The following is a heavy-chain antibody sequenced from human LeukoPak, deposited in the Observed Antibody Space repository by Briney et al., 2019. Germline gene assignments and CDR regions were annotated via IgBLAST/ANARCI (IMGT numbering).Heavy chain of an antibody. CDR2: IIPILGIA. J-gene: IGHJ4*02. Sequence: SVKVSCKASGGTFSSYAISWVRQATGQGLEWMGRIIPILGIANYAQKFQGRVTITADKSTSTAYMELSSLRSEDTAVYYCARLYYDILTGYDRYFDYWGQGTLVTVSS. D-gene: IGHD3-9*01. V-gene: IGHV1-69*04. CDR3: ARLYYDILTGYDRYFDY. CDR1: GGTFSSYA.